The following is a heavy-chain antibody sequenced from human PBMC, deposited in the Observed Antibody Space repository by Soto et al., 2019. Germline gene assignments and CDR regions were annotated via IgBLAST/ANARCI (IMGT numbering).Heavy chain of an antibody. V-gene: IGHV4-39*01. CDR1: GGSISSSSYY. J-gene: IGHJ6*03. CDR2: IYYSGST. Sequence: SETLSLTCTVSGGSISSSSYYWGWIRQPPGKGLEWIGSIYYSGSTYYNPSLKSRVTISVDTSKNQFSLKLSSVTAADTAVYYCARSLQNGYMDVWGKGTTVTVSS. CDR3: ARSLQNGYMDV. D-gene: IGHD3-16*02.